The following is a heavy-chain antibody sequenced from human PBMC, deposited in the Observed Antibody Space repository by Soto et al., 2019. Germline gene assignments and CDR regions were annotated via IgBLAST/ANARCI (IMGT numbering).Heavy chain of an antibody. V-gene: IGHV1-69*13. Sequence: SVKVSCKASGGTSNRYAISWVRQAPGQGLEWMGGIIPIFGIGNDAQRFQGRVTITADESTGTAYMELSSLRSEDTGVYYCARSAITLFGVVSIPPHYYSEMDVWGQGTTVTVSS. D-gene: IGHD3-3*01. J-gene: IGHJ6*02. CDR2: IIPIFGIG. CDR1: GGTSNRYA. CDR3: ARSAITLFGVVSIPPHYYSEMDV.